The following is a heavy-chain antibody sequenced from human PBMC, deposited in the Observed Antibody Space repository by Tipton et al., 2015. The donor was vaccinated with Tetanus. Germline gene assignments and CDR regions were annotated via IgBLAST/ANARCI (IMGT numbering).Heavy chain of an antibody. J-gene: IGHJ5*01. D-gene: IGHD1/OR15-1a*01. CDR3: AGRRTNTNLFFWFES. CDR2: IHPGDSEI. Sequence: QLVQSGAEVKKPGESLKISCQASGYSFPHYYIAWVRHMPGQGLYWMGTIHPGDSEIQYNPYFRGQVAISADKSINTAYLELSSLKAADPANYYWAGRRTNTNLFFWFESWGQGTRGTVSS. CDR1: GYSFPHYY. V-gene: IGHV5-51*01.